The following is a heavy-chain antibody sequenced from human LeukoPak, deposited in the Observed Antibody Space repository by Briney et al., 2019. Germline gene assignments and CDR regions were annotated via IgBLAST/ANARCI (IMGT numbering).Heavy chain of an antibody. Sequence: GGSLRLSCSASGFTFSSYAMHWVRQAPGKGLEYVPAISSNGGSTYYADSVKGRFTISRDNSKNTLYLQMSSLRAEDTAVYYCVKDYYWGQGTLVTVSS. CDR3: VKDYY. CDR2: ISSNGGST. J-gene: IGHJ4*02. CDR1: GFTFSSYA. V-gene: IGHV3-64D*06.